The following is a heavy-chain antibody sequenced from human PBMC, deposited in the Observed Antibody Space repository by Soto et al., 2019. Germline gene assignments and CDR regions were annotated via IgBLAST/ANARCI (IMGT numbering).Heavy chain of an antibody. V-gene: IGHV3-30-3*01. Sequence: GGSLRLSCAASGFTFSSYAMHWVRQAPGKGLEWVAVISYDGSNKYYADSVKGRFTISRDNSKNTLYLQMNSLRAEDTAVYYCARGLPYYYDSRGYSSWIDPCGQGTLVTVSS. D-gene: IGHD3-22*01. CDR1: GFTFSSYA. CDR3: ARGLPYYYDSRGYSSWIDP. CDR2: ISYDGSNK. J-gene: IGHJ5*02.